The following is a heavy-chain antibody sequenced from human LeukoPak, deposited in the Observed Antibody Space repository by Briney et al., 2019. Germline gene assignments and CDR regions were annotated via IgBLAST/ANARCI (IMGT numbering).Heavy chain of an antibody. CDR3: ARDSSGYQ. CDR2: IKEDGSEK. Sequence: AGGSLRLSCAASGFTFSTYWMSWVRQAPGKGLEWVANIKEDGSEKYYGASVKGRFTISRDNAKNSLYLEMNSLKVEDTAVYYCARDSSGYQWGQGTLVTVSS. V-gene: IGHV3-7*01. J-gene: IGHJ4*02. D-gene: IGHD3-22*01. CDR1: GFTFSTYW.